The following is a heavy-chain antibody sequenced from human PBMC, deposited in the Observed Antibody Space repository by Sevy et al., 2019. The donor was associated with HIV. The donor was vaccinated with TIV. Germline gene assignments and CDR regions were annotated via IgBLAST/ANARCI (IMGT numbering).Heavy chain of an antibody. CDR2: ISYDGSNK. V-gene: IGHV3-30*04. CDR1: RFTFSTYA. J-gene: IGHJ6*02. D-gene: IGHD2-8*02. CDR3: AKDRCTGDVCENYYYALDI. Sequence: GGSLRLSCAASRFTFSTYAIHWVRQAPGKGLEWVAVISYDGSNKYYADSVKGRFTISRDNSKNTLNLQMNSLRAEDTAVFYCAKDRCTGDVCENYYYALDIWGQGTTVTVSS.